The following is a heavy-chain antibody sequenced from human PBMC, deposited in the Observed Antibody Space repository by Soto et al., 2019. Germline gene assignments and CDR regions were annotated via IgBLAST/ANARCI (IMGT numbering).Heavy chain of an antibody. CDR3: ARLGGRDGYNYDYFDY. D-gene: IGHD5-12*01. V-gene: IGHV4-39*01. CDR1: GGSISSSSYY. CDR2: IYYSGST. Sequence: QLQLQESGPGLVKPSETLSLTCTVSGGSISSSSYYWGWIRQPPGKGLEWIGSIYYSGSTYYNPSLKSRVTISVDTSKNQFSLKLSSVTAADTAVYYCARLGGRDGYNYDYFDYWGQGTLVTVSS. J-gene: IGHJ4*02.